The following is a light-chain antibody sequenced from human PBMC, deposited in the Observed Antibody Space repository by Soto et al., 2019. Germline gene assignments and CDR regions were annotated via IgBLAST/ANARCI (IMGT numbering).Light chain of an antibody. CDR1: QSRSSSS. Sequence: EIVLTQSPGTLSLSPGERATLSYRPGQSRSSSSLAWYQQNLGQAPRLLICGAGSRATGIPDRLTGGGSGTDFILTVSRLQPEYFPVYNCQQYGSSPPWAFGQGTKVEIK. CDR2: GAG. V-gene: IGKV3-20*01. J-gene: IGKJ1*01. CDR3: QQYGSSPPWA.